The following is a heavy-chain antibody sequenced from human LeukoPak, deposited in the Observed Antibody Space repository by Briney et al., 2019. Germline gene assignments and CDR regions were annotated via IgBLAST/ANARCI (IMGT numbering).Heavy chain of an antibody. CDR3: ARDPYDFWSGPPSELDY. Sequence: GGSLRLSCAASGFTFSSYSMNWVRQAPGKGLEWVSSISSSSSYIYYADSVKGRFTISRDNAKNSLYLQMNSLRAEDTAVYYCARDPYDFWSGPPSELDYWGQGTLVTVSS. CDR1: GFTFSSYS. J-gene: IGHJ4*02. CDR2: ISSSSSYI. V-gene: IGHV3-21*01. D-gene: IGHD3-3*01.